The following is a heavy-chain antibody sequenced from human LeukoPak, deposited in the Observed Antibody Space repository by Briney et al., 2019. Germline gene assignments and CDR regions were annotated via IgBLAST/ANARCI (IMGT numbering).Heavy chain of an antibody. CDR1: GFTFSSYS. CDR2: ISSSNSYI. D-gene: IGHD6-19*01. Sequence: GGSLRLSCAASGFTFSSYSTNWVRQAPGKGLEWVSSISSSNSYIYYADSVKGRFTISRDNAKNSLYLQMNSLRAEDTAVYYCARSSGWYFDYWGQGTLVTVSS. J-gene: IGHJ4*02. V-gene: IGHV3-21*01. CDR3: ARSSGWYFDY.